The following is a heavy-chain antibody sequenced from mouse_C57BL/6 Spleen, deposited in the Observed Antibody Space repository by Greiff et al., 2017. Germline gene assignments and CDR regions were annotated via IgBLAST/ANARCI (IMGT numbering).Heavy chain of an antibody. CDR3: ARGYDGYYRGYAMDY. J-gene: IGHJ4*01. V-gene: IGHV5-17*01. D-gene: IGHD2-3*01. Sequence: EVKLVESGGGLVKPGGSLKLSCAASGFTFSDYGMHWVRQAPEKGLEWVAYISSGSSTIYYADTVKGRFTIARDNAKNTLFLQMTSLRSADTAMYYCARGYDGYYRGYAMDYWGQGTSVTVSS. CDR2: ISSGSSTI. CDR1: GFTFSDYG.